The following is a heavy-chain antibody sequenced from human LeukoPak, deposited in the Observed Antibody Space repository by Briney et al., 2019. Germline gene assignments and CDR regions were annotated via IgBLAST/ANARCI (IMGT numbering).Heavy chain of an antibody. CDR1: GFTFSSYG. CDR2: IWYDGSNK. CDR3: ARETTMVRGVIQDDAFDI. J-gene: IGHJ3*02. V-gene: IGHV3-33*01. D-gene: IGHD3-10*01. Sequence: GGSLRLSCAASGFTFSSYGMHWVRQAPGKGLEWVAVIWYDGSNKYYADSVKGRFTISRDNSKNTLYLQMNSLRAEDTAVYYCARETTMVRGVIQDDAFDIWGQGTMVTVSS.